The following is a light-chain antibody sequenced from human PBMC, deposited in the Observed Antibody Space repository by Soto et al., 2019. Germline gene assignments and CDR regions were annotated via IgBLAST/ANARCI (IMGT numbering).Light chain of an antibody. Sequence: DIQMTQSPSSLSATVGDRVTITCRASQGIRNYLAWYQQKPGKVPKLLISAASPLRSGVPSRFSGSGSGTDFTLTVSSLQPEDVATYYCQKYDSAPFTFGPG. CDR1: QGIRNY. V-gene: IGKV1-27*01. J-gene: IGKJ3*01. CDR3: QKYDSAPFT. CDR2: AAS.